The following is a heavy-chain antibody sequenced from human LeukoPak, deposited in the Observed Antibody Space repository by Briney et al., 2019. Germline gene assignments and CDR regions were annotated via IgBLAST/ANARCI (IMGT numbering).Heavy chain of an antibody. D-gene: IGHD4-17*01. CDR1: GFSFSFYG. J-gene: IGHJ4*02. CDR3: AKVPDLYTVTTPFDY. V-gene: IGHV3-30*18. Sequence: PGRSLRLSCAASGFSFSFYGMHWVRQTPGKGLEWVAVISYNGGYTYYADSVKGRFTTSRDNSKNTLYLQVNSLTAEDTAVYYCAKVPDLYTVTTPFDYWGQGTLVTVS. CDR2: ISYNGGYT.